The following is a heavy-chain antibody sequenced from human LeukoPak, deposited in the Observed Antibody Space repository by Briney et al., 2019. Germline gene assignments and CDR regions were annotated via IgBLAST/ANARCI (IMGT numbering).Heavy chain of an antibody. CDR1: GYTLTELS. CDR2: FDPEDGET. CDR3: ATGQLGAFDY. D-gene: IGHD6-6*01. V-gene: IGHV1-24*01. J-gene: IGHJ4*02. Sequence: ASVRVSCTVSGYTLTELSMHWVRQAPGKGREWMGGFDPEDGETIYAQKFQGRVTMTEDTSTDTAYMELSSLRSEDTAVYYCATGQLGAFDYWGQGTLVTVSS.